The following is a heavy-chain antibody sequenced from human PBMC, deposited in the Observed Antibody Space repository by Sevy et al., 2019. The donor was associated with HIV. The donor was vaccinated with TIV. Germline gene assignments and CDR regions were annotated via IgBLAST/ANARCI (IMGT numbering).Heavy chain of an antibody. CDR2: IYTSGST. V-gene: IGHV4-4*07. CDR3: ARDNQYYYDSSGKDAFDI. Sequence: SETLSLTCTVSGGSISSYYWSWIRQPAGKGLEWIGRIYTSGSTNYNPSLKSRVTMSVDTSKNQFSLKLSSVTAADTAVYYCARDNQYYYDSSGKDAFDISGHGTMVTVSS. D-gene: IGHD3-22*01. J-gene: IGHJ3*02. CDR1: GGSISSYY.